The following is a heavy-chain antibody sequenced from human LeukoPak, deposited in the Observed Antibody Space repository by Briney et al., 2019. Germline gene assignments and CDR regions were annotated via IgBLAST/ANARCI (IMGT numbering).Heavy chain of an antibody. J-gene: IGHJ4*02. CDR1: GFTFSSYA. Sequence: PGGSLRLSCAASGFTFSSYAMSWVRQAPGKGLEWVSAISGSGGSTYNADSVKGRFTISRDSSKNTLYLQMNSLRAEDTAVYYCAKGLSSSFGRVGYYFDYWGQGTLVTVSS. CDR2: ISGSGGST. CDR3: AKGLSSSFGRVGYYFDY. D-gene: IGHD3-10*01. V-gene: IGHV3-23*01.